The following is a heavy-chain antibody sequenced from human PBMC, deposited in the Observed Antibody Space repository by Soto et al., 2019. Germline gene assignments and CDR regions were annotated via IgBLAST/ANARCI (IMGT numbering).Heavy chain of an antibody. CDR2: IIPIFGTA. V-gene: IGHV1-69*01. CDR1: GGTFSSYA. D-gene: IGHD3-10*01. Sequence: QVQLVQSGAEVKKPGSSVKVSCKASGGTFSSYAISWVRQAPGQGLEWMGGIIPIFGTANYAQKFQGRVTITADESTSTAYMELSSLISEDTAVYYCASVSMVRGTYYYYGMDVWGQGTTVTVSS. CDR3: ASVSMVRGTYYYYGMDV. J-gene: IGHJ6*02.